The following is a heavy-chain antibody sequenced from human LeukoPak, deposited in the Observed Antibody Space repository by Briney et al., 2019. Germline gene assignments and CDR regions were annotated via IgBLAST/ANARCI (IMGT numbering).Heavy chain of an antibody. J-gene: IGHJ4*02. Sequence: SVKVSCKASGGTFSSYAISWVRQAPGQGLEWMGGIIPIFGTANYAQKFQGRVTITTDESTSTAYMELSSLRSEDTAVYYCASHPAAGPRQYQLLIDYWGQGTLVTVSS. CDR2: IIPIFGTA. V-gene: IGHV1-69*05. CDR1: GGTFSSYA. CDR3: ASHPAAGPRQYQLLIDY. D-gene: IGHD2-2*01.